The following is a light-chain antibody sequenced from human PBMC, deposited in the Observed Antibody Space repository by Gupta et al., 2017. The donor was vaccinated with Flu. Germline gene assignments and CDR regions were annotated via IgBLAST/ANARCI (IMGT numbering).Light chain of an antibody. Sequence: SSELTQDPAVSVALGQTVRITCQGGSLRSYYASWYQQTPGQAPVLVIYGENKRPAGIPDRFAGSRSGNTASSTITAAQAEDEADYDCNSRDSSSNHLWVFGGGTK. CDR2: GEN. J-gene: IGLJ3*02. V-gene: IGLV3-19*01. CDR1: SLRSYY. CDR3: NSRDSSSNHLWV.